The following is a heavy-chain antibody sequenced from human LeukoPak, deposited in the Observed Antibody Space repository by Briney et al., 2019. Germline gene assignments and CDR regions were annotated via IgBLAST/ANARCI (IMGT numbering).Heavy chain of an antibody. CDR1: GFTFSSNW. V-gene: IGHV3-7*01. J-gene: IGHJ4*02. Sequence: GGSLRLSCAASGFTFSSNWMSWVRQAPGKGLEWVANIKQDGSEKYYVDSVKGRFTISRDNAKNSLYLQMNSPRAEDTAVYYCARRYFDYWGQGTLVTVSS. CDR3: ARRYFDY. CDR2: IKQDGSEK.